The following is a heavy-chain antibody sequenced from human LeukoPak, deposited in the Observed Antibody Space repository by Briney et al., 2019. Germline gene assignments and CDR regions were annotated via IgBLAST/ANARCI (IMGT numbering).Heavy chain of an antibody. V-gene: IGHV4-39*01. J-gene: IGHJ1*01. D-gene: IGHD1/OR15-1a*01. Sequence: SETLSLTCTXSGGSISSSXXXXXXXRQPXXXGXXGIGCIYYIGSTHYNPSLKSRVTISVATSKNQFSLKLSSVTAADTAVYYCASRTWAAAYFQHWGQGALVTVSS. CDR1: GGSISSSXXX. CDR2: IYYIGST. CDR3: ASRTWAAAYFQH.